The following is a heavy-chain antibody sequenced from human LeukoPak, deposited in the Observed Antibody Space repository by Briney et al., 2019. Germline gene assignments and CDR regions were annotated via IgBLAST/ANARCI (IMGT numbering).Heavy chain of an antibody. CDR3: ARFSITIFERECDP. V-gene: IGHV4-31*03. CDR2: IYYSGST. Sequence: SHTLSLTCTVSGGSISSGGYYWSWIRQHPGKGLEWNGYIYYSGSTYYNPSLKSRLPISVDTSKNQFSLKLSSVTAADTAVYYCARFSITIFERECDPWGQGTLVTVS. D-gene: IGHD3-3*01. J-gene: IGHJ5*02. CDR1: GGSISSGGYY.